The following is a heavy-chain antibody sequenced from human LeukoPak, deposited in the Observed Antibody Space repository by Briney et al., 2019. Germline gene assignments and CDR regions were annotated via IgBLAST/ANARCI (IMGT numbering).Heavy chain of an antibody. Sequence: VASVKVSCKASGYTFTSYYMHWVRQAPGQGLEWMGIINPSGGSTSYAQKFQGRVSMTRDTSTSTVYMELSSLSSEDTAVYYCATYYDSSGTFDYWGQGTLVTVSS. J-gene: IGHJ4*02. CDR3: ATYYDSSGTFDY. CDR2: INPSGGST. V-gene: IGHV1-46*01. D-gene: IGHD3-22*01. CDR1: GYTFTSYY.